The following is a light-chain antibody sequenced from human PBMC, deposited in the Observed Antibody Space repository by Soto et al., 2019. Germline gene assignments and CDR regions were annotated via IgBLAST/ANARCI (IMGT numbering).Light chain of an antibody. V-gene: IGKV4-1*01. CDR3: QQYYSTTLT. J-gene: IGKJ4*01. CDR2: WAS. Sequence: DIVMTQSPDSLAVSLGERATINCKSSQSVLYSSNNKNYLAWYQQKQGQPPKXXIYWASTRESGVPDRFSCSGAGTDCTRTISSLQAEDVAVDYCQQYYSTTLTFGQGTKVDIK. CDR1: QSVLYSSNNKNY.